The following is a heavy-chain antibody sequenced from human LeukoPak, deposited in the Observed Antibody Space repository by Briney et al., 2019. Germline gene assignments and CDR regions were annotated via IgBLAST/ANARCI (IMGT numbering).Heavy chain of an antibody. V-gene: IGHV3-21*01. CDR3: ARDQGSWIQLWLLLY. CDR2: ISRNGNKI. Sequence: GGSLRLSCAASGFTFSSNTMNWVRQAPGKGLEWVSSISRNGNKIYYADSVKGRFTSSRDNSKNTLYLQMNSLRVEDTAVYYCARDQGSWIQLWLLLYWGQGTLVTVSS. D-gene: IGHD5-18*01. J-gene: IGHJ4*02. CDR1: GFTFSSNT.